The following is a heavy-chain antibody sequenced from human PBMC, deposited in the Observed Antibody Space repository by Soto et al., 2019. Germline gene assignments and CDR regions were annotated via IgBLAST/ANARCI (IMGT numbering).Heavy chain of an antibody. CDR1: GFTFSSYA. CDR2: ISGSGGGGT. CDR3: TKANRYCSGADCFAFDY. Sequence: GGSLRLSCAASGFTFSSYAMSWVRQAPGKGLEWVSAISGSGGGGTYYADSVKGRFTISRDNSKNTLSLQMNSLRAEDTAVYYCTKANRYCSGADCFAFDYWGLGTLVTVSS. V-gene: IGHV3-23*01. J-gene: IGHJ4*02. D-gene: IGHD2-15*01.